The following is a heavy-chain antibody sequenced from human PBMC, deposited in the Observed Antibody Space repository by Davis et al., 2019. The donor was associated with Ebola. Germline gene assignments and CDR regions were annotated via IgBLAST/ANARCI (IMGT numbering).Heavy chain of an antibody. D-gene: IGHD5-24*01. V-gene: IGHV1-69*02. J-gene: IGHJ6*02. CDR3: ARARDMATIGDYAMDV. CDR2: IIPMLGIA. Sequence: AASVKVSCKASGGTFSSYTISWVRLAPGQGLEWMGRIIPMLGIANYAQKFQGRVTITADISTTAYMELSSLRYEDTAVYYCARARDMATIGDYAMDVWGQGTTVTVSS. CDR1: GGTFSSYT.